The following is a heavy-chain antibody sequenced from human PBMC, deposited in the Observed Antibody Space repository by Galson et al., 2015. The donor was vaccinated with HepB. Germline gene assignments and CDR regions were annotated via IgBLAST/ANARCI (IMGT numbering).Heavy chain of an antibody. CDR2: TYYRSKWYN. CDR1: GDSVPSNSAA. Sequence: CAISGDSVPSNSAAWNWIRQSPSRGLEWLGRTYYRSKWYNDYAVSVKSRITINPDTSKNQFSLQLNSVTPEDTAVYYCARDRIAAAGTPYYFDYWGQGTLVTVSS. CDR3: ARDRIAAAGTPYYFDY. J-gene: IGHJ4*02. D-gene: IGHD6-13*01. V-gene: IGHV6-1*01.